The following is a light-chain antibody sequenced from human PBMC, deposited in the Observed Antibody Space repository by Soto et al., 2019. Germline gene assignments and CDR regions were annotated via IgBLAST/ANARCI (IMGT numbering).Light chain of an antibody. V-gene: IGKV3-11*01. CDR1: QSVSSY. J-gene: IGKJ4*01. CDR2: DAS. Sequence: EIVLTQSPATLSLSPGERATLSCRASQSVSSYIAWYQQKPGQAPRHLIYDASNRATGIPARFSGSGSGTDFTLTISSLEPEDFAIYYCQQRSNWPPVTFGGGTKVEIK. CDR3: QQRSNWPPVT.